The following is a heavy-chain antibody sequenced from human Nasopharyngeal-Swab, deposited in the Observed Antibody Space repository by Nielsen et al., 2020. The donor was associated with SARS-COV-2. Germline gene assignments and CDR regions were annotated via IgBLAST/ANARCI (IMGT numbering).Heavy chain of an antibody. V-gene: IGHV1-69*13. Sequence: SVKVSCKASGGTFSSYAISWVRQAPGQGLEWMGGIIPIFGTANYAQKFQGRVTITADESTSTAYMELSSLRSEDTAVYYCASLGDSSSYRYHGMDVWGQGTTVTVSS. CDR1: GGTFSSYA. D-gene: IGHD6-6*01. CDR3: ASLGDSSSYRYHGMDV. CDR2: IIPIFGTA. J-gene: IGHJ6*02.